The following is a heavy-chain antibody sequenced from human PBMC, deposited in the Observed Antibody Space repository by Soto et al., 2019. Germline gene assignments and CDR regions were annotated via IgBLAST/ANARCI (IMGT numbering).Heavy chain of an antibody. V-gene: IGHV3-48*01. CDR2: ISTTSTPI. CDR1: GFTFSSYS. Sequence: EVQLVESGGDLVQPGGSLRLSCAASGFTFSSYSMNWVRQAPGKGLEWVSFISTTSTPIYYADSVKGRFTISRDNVKNSLYLQMNSLRAADTAVYFCARYDYGNYGGAFDIWGQGTVVTVSS. CDR3: ARYDYGNYGGAFDI. J-gene: IGHJ3*02. D-gene: IGHD4-17*01.